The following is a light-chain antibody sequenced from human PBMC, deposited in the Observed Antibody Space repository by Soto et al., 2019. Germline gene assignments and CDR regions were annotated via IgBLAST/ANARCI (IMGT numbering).Light chain of an antibody. Sequence: DIQMTQSPSSVSASVGDRVTITCRASQGISIWLAWYQQKPGKAPKPLIYAASNLQSGVPSRFSGSVSGTDFTLTISSLQPEDFATYFCQQANNFPLTFGGGTKVEIK. V-gene: IGKV1-12*01. CDR2: AAS. J-gene: IGKJ4*01. CDR1: QGISIW. CDR3: QQANNFPLT.